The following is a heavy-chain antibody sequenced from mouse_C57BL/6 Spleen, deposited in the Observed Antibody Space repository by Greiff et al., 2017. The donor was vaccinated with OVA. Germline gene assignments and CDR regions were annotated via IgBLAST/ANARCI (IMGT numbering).Heavy chain of an antibody. CDR3: ARSGYYYGSSPPFDY. D-gene: IGHD1-1*01. CDR1: GYTFTSYG. V-gene: IGHV1-81*01. Sequence: QVQLQQSGAELARPGASVKLSCKASGYTFTSYGISWVKQRTGQGLEWIGEIYPRSGNTYYNEKFKGKATLTADKSSSTAYMELRSLTSEDSAVYFCARSGYYYGSSPPFDYWGQGTTLTVSS. J-gene: IGHJ2*01. CDR2: IYPRSGNT.